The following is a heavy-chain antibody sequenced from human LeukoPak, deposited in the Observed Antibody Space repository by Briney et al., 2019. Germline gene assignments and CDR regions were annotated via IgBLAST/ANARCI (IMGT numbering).Heavy chain of an antibody. CDR1: GIIFSNAW. Sequence: GGSLRLSCAASGIIFSNAWMNWVRQAPGKGLEWVGRIKRTADGGTTDYAAPVKGRLTISRADSKNTVYLQMNSLKIEDTAVYYCTTNDAFDIWGQGTMVTVSS. CDR3: TTNDAFDI. V-gene: IGHV3-15*01. J-gene: IGHJ3*02. CDR2: IKRTADGGTT.